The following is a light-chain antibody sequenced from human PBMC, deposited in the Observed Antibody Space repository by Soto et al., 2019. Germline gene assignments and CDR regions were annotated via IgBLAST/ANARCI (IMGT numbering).Light chain of an antibody. CDR2: GAS. J-gene: IGKJ5*01. V-gene: IGKV3-15*01. CDR3: QQYNNWPPIT. Sequence: EIVMTHSPATLSVSPGERATLSCRASQSVSSNLAWYQQKPGQAPRLLIYGASTWATGIPARFSGSGSGTEFTLPISSLQSEDFAVYYCQQYNNWPPITFGQGTRLEIK. CDR1: QSVSSN.